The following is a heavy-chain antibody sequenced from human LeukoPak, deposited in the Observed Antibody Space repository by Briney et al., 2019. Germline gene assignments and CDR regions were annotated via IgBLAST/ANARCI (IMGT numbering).Heavy chain of an antibody. V-gene: IGHV3-33*08. Sequence: PGGSLRLSCVASGFTLSSYWMHWVRQAPGKGLEWVAVIWYDGSNKYYADSVKGRFTISRDNSKNTLYLQMNSLRAEDTAVYYCARDLDSYGTRGAFDPWGQGTLVTVSS. CDR1: GFTLSSYW. J-gene: IGHJ5*02. D-gene: IGHD5-18*01. CDR2: IWYDGSNK. CDR3: ARDLDSYGTRGAFDP.